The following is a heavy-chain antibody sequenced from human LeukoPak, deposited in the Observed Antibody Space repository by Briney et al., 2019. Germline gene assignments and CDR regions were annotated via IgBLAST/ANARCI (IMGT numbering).Heavy chain of an antibody. J-gene: IGHJ3*02. CDR1: GGTFSSYA. Sequence: SVKVSCKASGGTFSSYAISWVRQAPGQGLEWMGGIIPIFGTANYAQKFQGRVTITADESTSTAYMELSSLRSEDTAVYYCAREDPKARLKFDIWGQGTMVTVSS. CDR2: IIPIFGTA. V-gene: IGHV1-69*13. CDR3: AREDPKARLKFDI.